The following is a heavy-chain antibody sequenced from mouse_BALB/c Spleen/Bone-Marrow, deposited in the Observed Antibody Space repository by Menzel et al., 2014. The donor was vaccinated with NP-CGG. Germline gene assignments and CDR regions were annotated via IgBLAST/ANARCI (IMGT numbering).Heavy chain of an antibody. Sequence: VQLVESGPELVKPGASVKISCKASGYAFSSSWMNWVEQRPGQGLEWIGRIYPGDGDTNYNGKFKGKATLTADKSSSTAYMQLSSLTSVDSAVYFCARSGSSWFAYWGQGTLVTVSA. V-gene: IGHV1-82*01. CDR1: GYAFSSSW. CDR2: IYPGDGDT. J-gene: IGHJ3*01. D-gene: IGHD1-1*01. CDR3: ARSGSSWFAY.